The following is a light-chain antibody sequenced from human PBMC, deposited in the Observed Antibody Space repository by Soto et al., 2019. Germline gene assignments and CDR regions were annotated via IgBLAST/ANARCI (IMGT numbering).Light chain of an antibody. Sequence: DIQMTQSPSTLSASVGDRVTITCRASQSISSWLAWYQQKPGKAPKLLIYKASSLESGVPSRFGGSGSGTEFTLTISSLQPDDFATYDCQQYNSYPWTFGQGTKVEIK. V-gene: IGKV1-5*03. CDR2: KAS. CDR1: QSISSW. J-gene: IGKJ1*01. CDR3: QQYNSYPWT.